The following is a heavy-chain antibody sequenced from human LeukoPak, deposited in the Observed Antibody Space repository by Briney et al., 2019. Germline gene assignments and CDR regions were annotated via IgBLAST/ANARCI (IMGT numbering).Heavy chain of an antibody. CDR1: GGSISSYY. CDR2: IYYSGST. J-gene: IGHJ2*01. CDR3: ARGVKIEYSSSSRNWYFDL. D-gene: IGHD6-6*01. V-gene: IGHV4-59*08. Sequence: SETLSLTCTVSGGSISSYYWSWIWQPPGKGLEWIGYIYYSGSTNYNPSLKSRVTISVDTSKNQSSLKLRFVTAADTAVYYCARGVKIEYSSSSRNWYFDLWGRGTLVTVSS.